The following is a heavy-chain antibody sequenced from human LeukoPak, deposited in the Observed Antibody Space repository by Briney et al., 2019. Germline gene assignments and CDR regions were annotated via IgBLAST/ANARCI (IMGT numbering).Heavy chain of an antibody. CDR2: ISWNSGSI. CDR1: GFTFDDYA. D-gene: IGHD2-2*01. V-gene: IGHV3-9*01. Sequence: PGGSLRLPCAASGFTFDDYAMHWVRQAPGKGLEWVSGISWNSGSIGYADSVKGRFTISRDNAKNSLYLQMNSLRAEDTALYYCAKDLGPVVPAGFDYWGQGTLVTVSS. J-gene: IGHJ4*02. CDR3: AKDLGPVVPAGFDY.